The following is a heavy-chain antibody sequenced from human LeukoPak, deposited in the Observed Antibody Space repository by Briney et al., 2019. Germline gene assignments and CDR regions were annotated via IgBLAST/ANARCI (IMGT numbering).Heavy chain of an antibody. CDR2: INHSGST. Sequence: SETLSLTCAVYGGSFSGYYWSWIRQPPGKGLEWIGEINHSGSTNYNPSLKSRVTISVDTSKNQFSLKLSSVTAADTAVYYCARGGIVGATVWYFDLWGRGTLVTVSS. CDR3: ARGGIVGATVWYFDL. D-gene: IGHD1-26*01. V-gene: IGHV4-34*01. J-gene: IGHJ2*01. CDR1: GGSFSGYY.